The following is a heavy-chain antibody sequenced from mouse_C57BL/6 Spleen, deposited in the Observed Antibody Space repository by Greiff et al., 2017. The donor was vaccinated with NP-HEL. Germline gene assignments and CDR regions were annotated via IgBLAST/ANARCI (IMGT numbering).Heavy chain of an antibody. J-gene: IGHJ1*03. Sequence: VQLQQSGPELVKPGASVKMSCKASGYTFTDYNMHWVKQSHGKSLEWIGYINPNNGGTSYNQKFKGKATLTGNKSSSTSYMKLRSLTSEDAAVYYCARSPTLRGYFDVWGTGTTVTVSS. CDR2: INPNNGGT. D-gene: IGHD1-1*01. CDR3: ARSPTLRGYFDV. CDR1: GYTFTDYN. V-gene: IGHV1-22*01.